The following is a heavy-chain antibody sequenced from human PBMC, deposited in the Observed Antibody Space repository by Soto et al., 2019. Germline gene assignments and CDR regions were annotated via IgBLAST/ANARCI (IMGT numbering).Heavy chain of an antibody. CDR3: ARDTAGYYYDSSGYPDAFDI. Sequence: QVQLVQSGAEVKKPGSSVKVSCKASGGTFSSYAISWVRQAPGQGLEWMGGIIPIFGTANYAQKFQGRVTITADESTSTAYMELSSLISEDTAVYYCARDTAGYYYDSSGYPDAFDIWGQGTMVTVSS. J-gene: IGHJ3*02. CDR2: IIPIFGTA. V-gene: IGHV1-69*01. CDR1: GGTFSSYA. D-gene: IGHD3-22*01.